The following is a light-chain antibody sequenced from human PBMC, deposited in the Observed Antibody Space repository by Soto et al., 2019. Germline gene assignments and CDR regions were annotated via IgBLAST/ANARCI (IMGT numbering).Light chain of an antibody. J-gene: IGKJ3*01. Sequence: EIVMTQSPTTLSVSPGEGATLSCRASQSVGSNLAWYQQKPGQAPRLLIYGASTRATDVPARFSGNGSVTEFTLTISSLQSEDFAVYYCHQYNSWPRGTFGPGTKVEIK. CDR1: QSVGSN. V-gene: IGKV3-15*01. CDR2: GAS. CDR3: HQYNSWPRGT.